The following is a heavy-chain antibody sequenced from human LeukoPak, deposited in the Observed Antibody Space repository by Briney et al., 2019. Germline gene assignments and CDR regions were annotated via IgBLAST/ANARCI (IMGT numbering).Heavy chain of an antibody. D-gene: IGHD2-21*02. CDR1: GFTFSSYS. Sequence: GGSLRLSCAASGFTFSSYSMNWVRQAPGKGLEWVSSISSSSSYIYYADSVKGRFTISRDNAKNSLYLQMNSLRAEDTAVYYCARDSHHPATDSAFDIWGQGAMVTVSS. CDR2: ISSSSSYI. J-gene: IGHJ3*02. V-gene: IGHV3-21*01. CDR3: ARDSHHPATDSAFDI.